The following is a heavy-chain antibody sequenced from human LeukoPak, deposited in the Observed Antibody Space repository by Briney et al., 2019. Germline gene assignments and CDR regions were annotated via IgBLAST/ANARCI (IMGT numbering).Heavy chain of an antibody. J-gene: IGHJ4*02. CDR2: ISGSGGST. CDR3: AKGSQGLAVELDY. CDR1: GFTLSSYA. V-gene: IGHV3-23*01. D-gene: IGHD6-19*01. Sequence: VGSLRLSCAASGFTLSSYAMSWVRRAPGKGLEWVSAISGSGGSTYYADSVKGRFTISRDNSKNTLYLQMNSLRAEDTAVYYCAKGSQGLAVELDYWGQGTLVTVSS.